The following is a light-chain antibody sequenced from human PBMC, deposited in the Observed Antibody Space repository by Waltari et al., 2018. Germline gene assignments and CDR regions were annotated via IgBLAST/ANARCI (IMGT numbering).Light chain of an antibody. Sequence: DIQMTQSPSSLSASVGDRVTITCRASQSISSSLNWYQQKPGKAPNLLIYAASSLQSGVPSRFTGGGSGTDFTLTISSLQAEDIATYYCQQSYSTPHTFGQGTKVEIK. J-gene: IGKJ1*01. CDR1: QSISSS. CDR2: AAS. V-gene: IGKV1-39*01. CDR3: QQSYSTPHT.